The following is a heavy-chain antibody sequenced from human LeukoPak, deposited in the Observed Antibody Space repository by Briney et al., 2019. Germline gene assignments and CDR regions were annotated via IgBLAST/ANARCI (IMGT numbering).Heavy chain of an antibody. CDR2: IYYSGST. V-gene: IGHV4-39*07. D-gene: IGHD6-13*01. CDR3: ATRGGIAAAGNSQLGFDP. Sequence: SETLSLTCTVSGGSISSSSYYWGWIRQPPGKGLEWIGSIYYSGSTYYNPSLKSRVTISVDTSKNQFSLKLSSVTAADTAVYYCATRGGIAAAGNSQLGFDPWGQGTLVTVSS. J-gene: IGHJ5*02. CDR1: GGSISSSSYY.